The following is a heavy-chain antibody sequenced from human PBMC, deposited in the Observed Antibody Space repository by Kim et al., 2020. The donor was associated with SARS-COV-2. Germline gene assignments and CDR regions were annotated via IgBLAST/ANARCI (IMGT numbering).Heavy chain of an antibody. D-gene: IGHD3-22*01. Sequence: SETLSLTCALYGESFNTYYWSWFRHSPDKGLEWIGEISRSGRANYNPSLKSRVTISVDTSKNQFSLGLRSVTAADTAVYYCARAPNRVTTMLIVIKDYDCGLYFDSWGQGTPVIVSS. CDR1: GESFNTYY. V-gene: IGHV4-34*01. CDR3: ARAPNRVTTMLIVIKDYDCGLYFDS. CDR2: ISRSGRA. J-gene: IGHJ4*02.